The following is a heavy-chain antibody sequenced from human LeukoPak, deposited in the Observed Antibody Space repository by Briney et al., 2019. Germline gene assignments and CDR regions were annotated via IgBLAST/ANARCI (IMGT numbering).Heavy chain of an antibody. CDR1: GFTFSSYG. J-gene: IGHJ6*02. V-gene: IGHV3-30*18. D-gene: IGHD1-26*01. Sequence: PGGSLRLSCAVSGFTFSSYGMHWVRQAPGKGLEWVAVISYHGSNKYYADSVKGRFTISRDKSKNTLYLQMNSLRAEDTAVYYCAKDLLGGDSGSYYEVGELGMDVWGQGTTVTVSS. CDR3: AKDLLGGDSGSYYEVGELGMDV. CDR2: ISYHGSNK.